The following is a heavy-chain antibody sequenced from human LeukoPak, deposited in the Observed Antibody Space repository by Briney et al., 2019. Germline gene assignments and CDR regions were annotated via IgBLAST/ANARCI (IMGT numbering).Heavy chain of an antibody. CDR3: AREFQAVVVPAAMWDTAMARSGRLFDY. V-gene: IGHV3-23*01. D-gene: IGHD2-2*01. CDR2: ISGSGGST. CDR1: GFIFSTYA. J-gene: IGHJ4*02. Sequence: GGSLRLSCATSGFIFSTYALSWVRQAPGKGLEWASSISGSGGSTYHADSVKGRFTISRDSSKNTLYLQMNSLRSEDTAVYYCAREFQAVVVPAAMWDTAMARSGRLFDYWGQGTLVTVSS.